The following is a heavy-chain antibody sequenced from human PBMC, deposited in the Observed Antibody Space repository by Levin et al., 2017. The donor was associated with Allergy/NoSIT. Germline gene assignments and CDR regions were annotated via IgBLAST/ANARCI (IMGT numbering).Heavy chain of an antibody. D-gene: IGHD2-2*01. CDR2: ITSSGDSA. CDR3: ATGSSNSWATFEY. CDR1: GFTFSNFA. V-gene: IGHV3-23*01. J-gene: IGHJ4*02. Sequence: GESLKISCATSGFTFSNFAMSWVRQAPGKGLEWVSTITSSGDSAYHADSVKGRFTVSRDNSKNTLHLQMNSLRADDTAVYYCATGSSNSWATFEYWGQGTLVTVSS.